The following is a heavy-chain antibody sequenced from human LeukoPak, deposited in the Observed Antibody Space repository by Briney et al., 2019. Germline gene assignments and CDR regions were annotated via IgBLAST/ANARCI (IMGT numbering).Heavy chain of an antibody. V-gene: IGHV4-34*01. CDR1: GGSFSGYY. CDR2: INHSGST. J-gene: IGHJ4*02. Sequence: SETLSLTCAVYGGSFSGYYWSWIRQPPGKGLEWIGEINHSGSTNYNPSLKSRVTISVDTSKNQFSLKLSSVTAADTAVYYCARGWLGSGSYPFDYWGQGTLVTVSS. CDR3: ARGWLGSGSYPFDY. D-gene: IGHD3-10*01.